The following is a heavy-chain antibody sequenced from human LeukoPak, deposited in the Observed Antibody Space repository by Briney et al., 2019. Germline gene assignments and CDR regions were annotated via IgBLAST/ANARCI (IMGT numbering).Heavy chain of an antibody. V-gene: IGHV4-34*01. J-gene: IGHJ3*02. D-gene: IGHD2-2*01. CDR1: GGSFGGYY. CDR3: ALCAEGAFDI. CDR2: INHSGST. Sequence: PSETLSLTCAVYGGSFGGYYWSWIRQPPGKGLEWIGEINHSGSTNYNPSLKSRVTISVDTSKNQFSLKLSSMTAADTAVYYCALCAEGAFDIWGQGTMVTVSS.